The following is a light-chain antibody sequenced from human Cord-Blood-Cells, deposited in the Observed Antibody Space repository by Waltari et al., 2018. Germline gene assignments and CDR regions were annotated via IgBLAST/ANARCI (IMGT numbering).Light chain of an antibody. Sequence: QSALTQPASVSGSPGQLITISCTGTSSDVGSYNLVSWYHQHPGKAPKLMIYEGSKRPSGVSNRFSGSKSGNTASLTISGLQAEDEADYYCCSYAGSSTWVFGGGTKLTVL. CDR3: CSYAGSSTWV. CDR2: EGS. CDR1: SSDVGSYNL. J-gene: IGLJ3*02. V-gene: IGLV2-23*01.